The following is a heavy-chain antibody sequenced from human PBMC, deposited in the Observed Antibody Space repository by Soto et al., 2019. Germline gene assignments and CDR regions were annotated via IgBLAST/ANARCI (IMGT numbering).Heavy chain of an antibody. CDR1: GGIFSTYA. D-gene: IGHD3-10*01. CDR3: ARDRDDYGSGNYYNRIDF. Sequence: QVQLVQCGAEVKKPGSSVKVSCKASGGIFSTYAISWLRQAPGQGLEWMGGIIPLFGTPNYAQRFPGRGTIPADESTSTAYMELSRLRYEDTAVYYCARDRDDYGSGNYYNRIDFWGQGTLVTVSS. V-gene: IGHV1-69*01. CDR2: IIPLFGTP. J-gene: IGHJ4*02.